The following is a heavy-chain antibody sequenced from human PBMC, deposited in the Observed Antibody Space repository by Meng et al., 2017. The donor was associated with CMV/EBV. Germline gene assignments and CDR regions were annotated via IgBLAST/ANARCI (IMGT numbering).Heavy chain of an antibody. D-gene: IGHD3-10*01. CDR3: ARDRGEADAFDI. V-gene: IGHV3-30*04. CDR2: ISYDGSNK. Sequence: GGSLRLSCAASGFTFSSYAMHWVRQAPDKGLEWVAVISYDGSNKYYADSVKGRFTISRDNSKNTLYLQMNSLRAEDTAVYYCARDRGEADAFDIWGQGTMVTVSS. CDR1: GFTFSSYA. J-gene: IGHJ3*02.